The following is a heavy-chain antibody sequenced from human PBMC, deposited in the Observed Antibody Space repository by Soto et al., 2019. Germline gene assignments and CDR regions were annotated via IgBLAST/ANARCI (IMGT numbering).Heavy chain of an antibody. Sequence: PGGSLRLCCAASGFTFSDYYMSWIRQAPGKGLEWVSYISSSSSYTNYADSVKGRFTISRDNAKNSLYLQMNSLRAEDTAVYYCARDIRYFDWLSGWFDPWGQGTLVTVSS. CDR2: ISSSSSYT. CDR3: ARDIRYFDWLSGWFDP. V-gene: IGHV3-11*05. CDR1: GFTFSDYY. J-gene: IGHJ5*02. D-gene: IGHD3-9*01.